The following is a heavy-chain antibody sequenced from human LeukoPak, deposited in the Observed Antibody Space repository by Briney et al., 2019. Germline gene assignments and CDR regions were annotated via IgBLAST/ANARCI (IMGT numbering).Heavy chain of an antibody. D-gene: IGHD2-21*02. CDR1: GYTFTSYG. CDR3: ARSLRAYCGGDCYPFDY. Sequence: ASVKVSCKASGYTFTSYGISWVRQAPGQGLEWMGWISAYNGNTNYAQKLQGRVTMTTDTSTSTAYMELRSLRSDDTAVYYCARSLRAYCGGDCYPFDYWGQGTLVTVSS. V-gene: IGHV1-18*01. CDR2: ISAYNGNT. J-gene: IGHJ4*02.